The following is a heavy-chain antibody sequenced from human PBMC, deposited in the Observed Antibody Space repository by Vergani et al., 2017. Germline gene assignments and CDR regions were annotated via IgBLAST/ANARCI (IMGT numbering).Heavy chain of an antibody. J-gene: IGHJ6*02. D-gene: IGHD2-15*01. CDR1: GYTFTSYG. V-gene: IGHV1-18*01. Sequence: QVQLVQSGAEVKKPGASVKVSCKASGYTFTSYGISWVRQAPGQGLEWMGWISAYNGNTNYAQKLQGRVTMTTDTSTSTADMVLRSLRSDDTAVYYCARLRYCSGGSCYSGQYYYGMDVWGQGTTVTVSS. CDR2: ISAYNGNT. CDR3: ARLRYCSGGSCYSGQYYYGMDV.